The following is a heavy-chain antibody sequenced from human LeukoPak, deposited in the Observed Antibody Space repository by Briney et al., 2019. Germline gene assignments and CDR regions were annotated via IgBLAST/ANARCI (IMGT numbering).Heavy chain of an antibody. Sequence: KPSETLSLTCAVYGGSFSGYYWSWIRQPPGKGLEWIGEINHSGSTNYNPSLKSRVTISVDTSKNQFSLKLSSATAADTAVYYCARLWSGSSWSDYWGQGTLVTVSS. CDR1: GGSFSGYY. V-gene: IGHV4-34*01. CDR2: INHSGST. CDR3: ARLWSGSSWSDY. D-gene: IGHD6-13*01. J-gene: IGHJ4*02.